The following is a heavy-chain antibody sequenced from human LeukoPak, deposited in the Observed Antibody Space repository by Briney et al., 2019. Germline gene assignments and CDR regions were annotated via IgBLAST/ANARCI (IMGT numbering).Heavy chain of an antibody. V-gene: IGHV3-7*01. D-gene: IGHD1-26*01. CDR2: IKEDATES. CDR3: TRDAGAAGFDF. CDR1: GFTFW. J-gene: IGHJ5*01. Sequence: GGSLRLSCAASGFTFWMTWIRQAPGKGLEWVAHIKEDATESRSADSVKGRFTISRDNTKNSLYLQMNSLRAEDTAVYYCTRDAGAAGFDFWGQGTLVTVSS.